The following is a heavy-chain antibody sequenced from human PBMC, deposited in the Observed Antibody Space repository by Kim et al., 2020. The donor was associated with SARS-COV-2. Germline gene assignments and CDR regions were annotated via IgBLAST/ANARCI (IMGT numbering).Heavy chain of an antibody. V-gene: IGHV3-23*01. CDR3: AKEFGGNGWYSIDF. J-gene: IGHJ4*02. D-gene: IGHD6-19*01. Sequence: YAKCVRGRFTISRDSSKNTVSLEMNSLRGDDTAVYYCAKEFGGNGWYSIDFWGQGTLVTVSS.